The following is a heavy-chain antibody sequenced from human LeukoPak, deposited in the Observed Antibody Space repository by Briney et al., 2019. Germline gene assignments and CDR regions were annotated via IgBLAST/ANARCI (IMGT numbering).Heavy chain of an antibody. CDR2: ISAYNGNT. CDR1: GYTFTSYG. D-gene: IGHD5-18*01. V-gene: IGHV1-18*01. CDR3: ARVNGRRGYSYGNDY. Sequence: GASVKVSCKASGYTFTSYGISGVRQAPGQGLEWMGWISAYNGNTNYAQKLRGRVTMTTDTSTSTAYMELRSLRSDDTAVYYCARVNGRRGYSYGNDYWGQGTLVTVSS. J-gene: IGHJ4*02.